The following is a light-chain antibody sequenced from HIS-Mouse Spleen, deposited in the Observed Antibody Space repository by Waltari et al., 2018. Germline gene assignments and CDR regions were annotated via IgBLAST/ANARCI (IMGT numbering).Light chain of an antibody. J-gene: IGLJ2*01. CDR2: EDS. Sequence: SYELTQPPSVSVSPGQTARITCSGDALPKHYAYWYQQKSGQAPVLVIYEDSKRPPGIPERFSGSSSGTMATLTISGAQVEDEADYYCYSTDSSGNHRVFGGGTKLTDL. CDR1: ALPKHY. CDR3: YSTDSSGNHRV. V-gene: IGLV3-10*01.